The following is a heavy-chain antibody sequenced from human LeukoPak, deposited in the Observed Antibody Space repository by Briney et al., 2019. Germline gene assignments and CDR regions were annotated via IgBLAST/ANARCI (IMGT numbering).Heavy chain of an antibody. CDR3: ATDPRMFLWLRLNS. Sequence: ASVKVSCKVSGYTLTELSMHWVRQAPGKGLEWMGGFDPEDGKTIYAQRFQGRVTMTDDTSTDTAYMELSSLRSEDTAVYYCATDPRMFLWLRLNSWGQGTLVIVSS. V-gene: IGHV1-24*01. CDR2: FDPEDGKT. D-gene: IGHD3-9*01. J-gene: IGHJ4*02. CDR1: GYTLTELS.